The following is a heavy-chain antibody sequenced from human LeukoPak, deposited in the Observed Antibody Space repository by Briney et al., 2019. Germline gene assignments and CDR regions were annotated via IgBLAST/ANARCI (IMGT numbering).Heavy chain of an antibody. Sequence: ASVKVSCKASGYTFTSYDINWVRQATGQGLEWMGWMNPNSGNTGYAQKFQGRVTMTRNTSISTAYMELSSLRSEDTAVYYCARAREAQGFWSGYFHNWFDPWGQGTLVTVSS. CDR2: MNPNSGNT. J-gene: IGHJ5*02. D-gene: IGHD3-3*01. CDR3: ARAREAQGFWSGYFHNWFDP. CDR1: GYTFTSYD. V-gene: IGHV1-8*01.